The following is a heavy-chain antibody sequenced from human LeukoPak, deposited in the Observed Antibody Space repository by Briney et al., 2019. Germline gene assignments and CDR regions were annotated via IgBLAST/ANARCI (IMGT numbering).Heavy chain of an antibody. D-gene: IGHD3-10*01. J-gene: IGHJ5*02. CDR3: AKNPSGSGRFDP. CDR1: GFTFSSYA. CDR2: ISGSGGST. Sequence: GGSLRLSCAASGFTFSSYAMSWVRQAPEKGLEWASAISGSGGSTYYADSVKGRFTISRDNSKNTLYLQMNSLRAEDTAVYYCAKNPSGSGRFDPWGQGTLVTVSS. V-gene: IGHV3-23*01.